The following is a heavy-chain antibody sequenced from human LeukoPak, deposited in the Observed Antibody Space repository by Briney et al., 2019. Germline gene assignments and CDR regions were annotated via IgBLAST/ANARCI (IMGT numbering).Heavy chain of an antibody. CDR1: GFTFSSYS. J-gene: IGHJ4*02. D-gene: IGHD2-15*01. V-gene: IGHV3-21*01. Sequence: KPGGSLRLSCAASGFTFSSYSMNWVRQAPGKGLEWVSSISSSSNYIHYAESVKGRFTISRDNAKNSLDLQMNSLRAEDTAVYYCARDPPYYSGTNCYFDSWGQGTLVTVSS. CDR2: ISSSSNYI. CDR3: ARDPPYYSGTNCYFDS.